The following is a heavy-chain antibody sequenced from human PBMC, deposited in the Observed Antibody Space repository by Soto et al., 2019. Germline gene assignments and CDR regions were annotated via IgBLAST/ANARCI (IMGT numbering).Heavy chain of an antibody. D-gene: IGHD3-10*01. CDR2: IIPIFGTA. CDR3: AREYYYSSGSYSGSYYYYGMDV. Sequence: QVQLVQSGAEVKKPGSSVKVSCKASGGTFSSYAISWVRQAPGQGLEWMGGIIPIFGTANYAQKFQGRVTITADKSTSTAYMELSSLRSEDTAVYYCAREYYYSSGSYSGSYYYYGMDVWGQGTTVTVSS. V-gene: IGHV1-69*06. CDR1: GGTFSSYA. J-gene: IGHJ6*02.